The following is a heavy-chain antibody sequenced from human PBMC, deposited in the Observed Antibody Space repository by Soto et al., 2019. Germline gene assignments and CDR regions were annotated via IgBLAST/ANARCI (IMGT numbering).Heavy chain of an antibody. CDR3: ARDYEFGFDI. Sequence: EVQLVESGGGLVQPGGSLRLSCEASAFTLSSYWMSWVRQAPGKGLEWVANIKPDGSEKYYVDSVKGRFTISRDNIKNSLYLQMSTLRPEDTAIYYCARDYEFGFDIWGQGTLVTVSS. CDR1: AFTLSSYW. V-gene: IGHV3-7*01. D-gene: IGHD3-22*01. J-gene: IGHJ3*02. CDR2: IKPDGSEK.